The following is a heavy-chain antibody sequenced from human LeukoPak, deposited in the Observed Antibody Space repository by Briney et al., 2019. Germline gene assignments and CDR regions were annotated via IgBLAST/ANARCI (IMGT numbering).Heavy chain of an antibody. Sequence: GASVKVSCKASGYTFTSYGISWVRQAPGQGLEWMGWISAYNDNTNYVQKFQGRVTMTTDTSTSTAYMELRSLSPDDTAVYYCARDQPGDTLSECWGQGTLVTVSS. CDR1: GYTFTSYG. D-gene: IGHD2-21*02. CDR3: ARDQPGDTLSEC. J-gene: IGHJ4*02. V-gene: IGHV1-18*01. CDR2: ISAYNDNT.